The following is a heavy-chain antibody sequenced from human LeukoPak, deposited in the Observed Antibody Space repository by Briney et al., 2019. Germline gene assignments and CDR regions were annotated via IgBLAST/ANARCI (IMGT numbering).Heavy chain of an antibody. J-gene: IGHJ5*02. CDR2: IIPIFGTA. CDR1: GGTFSSYA. V-gene: IGHV1-69*13. Sequence: SVKVSCKASGGTFSSYAISWVRQAPGQGLEWMGGIIPIFGTANYAQKFQGRVTITADESTSTAYMELSSLRSEDTAVYYCARDSLSITIFGVVLRMYNWFDPWGQGTLVTVSS. D-gene: IGHD3-3*01. CDR3: ARDSLSITIFGVVLRMYNWFDP.